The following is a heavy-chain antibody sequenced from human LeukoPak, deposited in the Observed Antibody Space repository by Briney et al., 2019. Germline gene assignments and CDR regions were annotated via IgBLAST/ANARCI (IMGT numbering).Heavy chain of an antibody. V-gene: IGHV3-30*04. CDR3: ARDSPRHCSGGSCSSGGLDV. J-gene: IGHJ6*04. CDR1: GFTFSTYA. Sequence: GGSLRLSCAATGFTFSTYAVHWVRQAPDKGLEWVAVISYDGINKYYTESVKGRFTLSRDNSKNTVYLQINSLRGEDTAVYYCARDSPRHCSGGSCSSGGLDVWGKGTTVTVSS. D-gene: IGHD2-15*01. CDR2: ISYDGINK.